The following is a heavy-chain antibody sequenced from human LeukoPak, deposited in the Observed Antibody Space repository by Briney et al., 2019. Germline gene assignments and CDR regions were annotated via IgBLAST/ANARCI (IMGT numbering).Heavy chain of an antibody. V-gene: IGHV1-46*01. CDR3: ARAVGPRGGNWFDP. CDR2: VNPSSGST. CDR1: GYTFTSYF. Sequence: ASVKVSCKASGYTFTSYFMHWVRQAPGQGLEWMGAVNPSSGSTTYSQKFQGRVTMTRDTSTSTVYMGLGSLRSDDTAVYYCARAVGPRGGNWFDPWGQGTLVTVSS. D-gene: IGHD1-26*01. J-gene: IGHJ5*02.